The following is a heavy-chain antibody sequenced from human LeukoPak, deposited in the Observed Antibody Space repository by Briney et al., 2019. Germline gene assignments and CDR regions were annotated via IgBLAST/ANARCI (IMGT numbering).Heavy chain of an antibody. CDR1: GFTFSSYG. J-gene: IGHJ6*02. V-gene: IGHV3-64*02. D-gene: IGHD5-24*01. Sequence: GGSLRLSCAASGFTFSSYGMHWVRQAPGKGLEYVSAISSNGGSTYYADSVKGRFTISRDNSKNSLYLQMNSLRTEDTALYYCAKDKGDGYNILYYGMDVWGQGTTVTVSS. CDR3: AKDKGDGYNILYYGMDV. CDR2: ISSNGGST.